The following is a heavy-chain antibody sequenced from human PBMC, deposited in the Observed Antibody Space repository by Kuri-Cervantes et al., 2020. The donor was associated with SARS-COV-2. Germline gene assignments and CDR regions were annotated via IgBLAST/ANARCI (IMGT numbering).Heavy chain of an antibody. CDR2: ISSSSSYI. Sequence: GESLKISCAASGFTFSGYSMNWVRQAPGKGLEWVSSISSSSSYIYYADSVKGRFTISRDNAKNSLYLQMNSLRAEDTAVYYCARGGYCSGGSCYSVYYYYYYGMDVWGQGTTVTV. J-gene: IGHJ6*02. CDR3: ARGGYCSGGSCYSVYYYYYYGMDV. V-gene: IGHV3-21*01. CDR1: GFTFSGYS. D-gene: IGHD2-15*01.